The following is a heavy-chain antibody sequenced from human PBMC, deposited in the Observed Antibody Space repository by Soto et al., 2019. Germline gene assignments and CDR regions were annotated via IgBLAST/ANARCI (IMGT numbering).Heavy chain of an antibody. CDR1: GYNFNIYG. CDR3: ARDPHEYWTSYWVEP. Sequence: ASVKVSCKASGYNFNIYGINWVRQAPGQGLELMGWISAYDGKTTYAEKFQGRVTMTTDASTSTAYMELRSLRSDDTAVYYCARDPHEYWTSYWVEPWGKGTLVTVSS. D-gene: IGHD3-3*01. J-gene: IGHJ5*02. CDR2: ISAYDGKT. V-gene: IGHV1-18*01.